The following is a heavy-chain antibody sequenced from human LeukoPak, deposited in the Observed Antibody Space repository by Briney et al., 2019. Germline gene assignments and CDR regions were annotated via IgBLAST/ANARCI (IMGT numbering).Heavy chain of an antibody. CDR1: GFTVSSNY. J-gene: IGHJ4*02. CDR2: IYSGGST. CDR3: ARVGGYGDYSFSY. D-gene: IGHD4-17*01. V-gene: IGHV3-53*04. Sequence: GGSLRLSCAASGFTVSSNYMRWVRQAPGKGLEWVSVIYSGGSTYYADSVKGRFTLSRHNSKNTLYLQMNSLRAEDTAVYYCARVGGYGDYSFSYWGQGTLVTVSS.